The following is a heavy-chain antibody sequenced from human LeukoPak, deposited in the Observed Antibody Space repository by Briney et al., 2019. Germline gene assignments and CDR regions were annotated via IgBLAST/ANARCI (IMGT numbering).Heavy chain of an antibody. J-gene: IGHJ5*02. Sequence: ASVKVSCKASGYTFGRYDINWVRQATGQGLEWMGWMNPNTGNTFYAQKFQGRVTLTRNTSISTAYMGLSSLRSDDTAVYYCARVVRGLGWFDPWGQGTLVTVSS. CDR2: MNPNTGNT. V-gene: IGHV1-8*01. CDR1: GYTFGRYD. CDR3: ARVVRGLGWFDP. D-gene: IGHD3-10*01.